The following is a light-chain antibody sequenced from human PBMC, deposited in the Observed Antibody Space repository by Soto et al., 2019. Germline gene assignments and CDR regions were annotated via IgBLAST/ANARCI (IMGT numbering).Light chain of an antibody. CDR2: KAS. J-gene: IGKJ1*01. CDR1: QSISSW. CDR3: QQYNSYFWT. Sequence: DIQMTQSPSTLSASVGDRVTITCRASQSISSWLAWYQQKPGKAPKLLIYKASSLESGVPSRFSGSGSGTEFTLTISSLQPDELATYDCQQYNSYFWTVGQGTKGDIK. V-gene: IGKV1-5*03.